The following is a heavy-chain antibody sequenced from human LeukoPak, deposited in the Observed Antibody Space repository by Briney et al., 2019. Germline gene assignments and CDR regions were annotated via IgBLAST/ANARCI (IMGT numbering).Heavy chain of an antibody. CDR1: GYTFTGYY. D-gene: IGHD3-3*01. Sequence: GSVNVSCKASGYTFTGYYMHGVRQAPGQGLEWMGWINPKSGGTNYAQKFQGGATMTRDRSISTAYMELSSLTSDDTAGYYCARDGATIFGVVINWFDPWGQGTLVTVSS. CDR2: INPKSGGT. V-gene: IGHV1-2*02. CDR3: ARDGATIFGVVINWFDP. J-gene: IGHJ5*02.